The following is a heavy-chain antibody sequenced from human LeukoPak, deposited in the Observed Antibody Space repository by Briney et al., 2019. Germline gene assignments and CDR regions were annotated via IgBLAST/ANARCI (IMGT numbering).Heavy chain of an antibody. D-gene: IGHD6-13*01. CDR2: ISYDGSNK. J-gene: IGHJ4*02. Sequence: GRSLRLSCAASGFTFSSYAMHWVRQAPGKGLEWVAVISYDGSNKYYADSVKGRFTISGDNSKNTLYLQMNSLRAEDTAVYYCACEYSSSWFDYWGQGTLVTVSS. CDR3: ACEYSSSWFDY. V-gene: IGHV3-30-3*01. CDR1: GFTFSSYA.